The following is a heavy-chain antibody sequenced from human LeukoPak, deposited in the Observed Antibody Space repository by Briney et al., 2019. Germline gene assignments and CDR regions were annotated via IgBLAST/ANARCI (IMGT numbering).Heavy chain of an antibody. D-gene: IGHD3-16*01. J-gene: IGHJ4*02. V-gene: IGHV3-30*03. CDR1: GFTFSSYG. Sequence: GRSLRLSCAASGFTFSSYGMHWVRQAPGKGLEWVAVISYDGSNKYYADSVKGRFTISRDNSKNTLYLQMNSLRDEDTAIYYCARSRGLDYWGQGTLVTVSS. CDR3: ARSRGLDY. CDR2: ISYDGSNK.